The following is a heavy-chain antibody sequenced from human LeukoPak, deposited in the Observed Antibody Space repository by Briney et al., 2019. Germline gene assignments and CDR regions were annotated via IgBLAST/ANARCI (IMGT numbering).Heavy chain of an antibody. CDR1: GFTFSDYY. J-gene: IGHJ4*02. D-gene: IGHD3-9*01. CDR3: ARGADSGYSSDN. CDR2: ISSSGTTI. V-gene: IGHV3-11*01. Sequence: TPGGSLRLSCAASGFTFSDYYMSWIRQAPGKGLEWVSYISSSGTTIYYADSVKGRFTISRDNAKNSLYLQMNSLRTEDTAVYYCARGADSGYSSDNWGQGTLVSVSS.